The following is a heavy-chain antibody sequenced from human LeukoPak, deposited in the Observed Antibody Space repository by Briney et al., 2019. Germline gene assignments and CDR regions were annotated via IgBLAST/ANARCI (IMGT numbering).Heavy chain of an antibody. D-gene: IGHD2-2*01. J-gene: IGHJ5*02. V-gene: IGHV3-53*01. CDR1: GFTVSDNY. Sequence: GGSLRLSCAASGFTVSDNYMSRVRQAPGKGLEWVSFIYRGGSTYYADSVKGRFTISRDNSKNTLYLQMNSLRIEDTAVYYCARDSGPRYCTSSICSHWFDPWGQGTLVTVSS. CDR3: ARDSGPRYCTSSICSHWFDP. CDR2: IYRGGST.